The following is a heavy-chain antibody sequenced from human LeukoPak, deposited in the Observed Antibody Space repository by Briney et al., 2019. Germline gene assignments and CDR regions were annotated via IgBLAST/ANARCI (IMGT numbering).Heavy chain of an antibody. CDR3: AREGLGYCSSTSCFHAFDI. Sequence: NPSGTLSLTCAVSGGSISSSNWWSWVRPPPGKGLEWIGEIYHSGSTNYNPSLKSRVTISVDKSKNQFSLKLSSVTAADTAVYYCAREGLGYCSSTSCFHAFDIWGQGTMVTVSS. J-gene: IGHJ3*02. D-gene: IGHD2-2*01. CDR2: IYHSGST. CDR1: GGSISSSNW. V-gene: IGHV4-4*02.